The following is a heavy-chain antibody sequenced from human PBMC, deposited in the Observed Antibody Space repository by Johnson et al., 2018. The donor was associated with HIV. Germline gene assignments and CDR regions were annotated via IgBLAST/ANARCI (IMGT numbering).Heavy chain of an antibody. V-gene: IGHV3-30*02. Sequence: QLVESGGGLVQPGGSLRLSCAASGFTFSNYGFHWVRQAPGQGLEWVAFIQYDDNTEYYEDSVKGRFTMSRDISKNTVHLQMNSMRVDDKVLDDCAKEAPGRWDLPVWAAIDIWGQGTMVTVSS. D-gene: IGHD3-16*01. J-gene: IGHJ3*02. CDR2: IQYDDNTE. CDR3: AKEAPGRWDLPVWAAIDI. CDR1: GFTFSNYG.